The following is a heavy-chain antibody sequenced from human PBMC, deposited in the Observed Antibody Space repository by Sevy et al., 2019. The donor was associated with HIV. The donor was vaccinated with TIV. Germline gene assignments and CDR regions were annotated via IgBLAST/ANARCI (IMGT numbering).Heavy chain of an antibody. CDR3: ARAYSSGWYGYFQH. CDR1: GFTFNSYS. V-gene: IGHV3-21*01. D-gene: IGHD6-19*01. Sequence: GESLKISCAASGFTFNSYSMNWVRQAPGKGLEWVSSISSSSSYIYYADSVKGRFTISRDNAKNSLYLQMNSLRAEDTAVYYCARAYSSGWYGYFQHWGQGTLVTVSS. J-gene: IGHJ1*01. CDR2: ISSSSSYI.